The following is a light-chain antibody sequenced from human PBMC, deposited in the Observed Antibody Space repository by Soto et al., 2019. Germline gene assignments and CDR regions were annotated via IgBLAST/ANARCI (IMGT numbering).Light chain of an antibody. J-gene: IGLJ1*01. CDR1: ISDVGAYNY. V-gene: IGLV2-14*03. CDR2: DVN. Sequence: QSALTPPASVSGSPEQSIAISCTGTISDVGAYNYVSWYQHHPGKAPKLMIYDVNNRPSGVSNRFSGSKSGNTASLTISGLQAEDEADYSCPSYTSSSTYVFGTGTKSPS. CDR3: PSYTSSSTYV.